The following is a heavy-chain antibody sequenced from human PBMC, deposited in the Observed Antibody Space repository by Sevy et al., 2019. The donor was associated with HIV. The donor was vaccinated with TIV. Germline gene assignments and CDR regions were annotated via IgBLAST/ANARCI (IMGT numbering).Heavy chain of an antibody. J-gene: IGHJ4*02. CDR3: ARDLPPSATTVAHFDY. CDR2: ISSSGSSI. CDR1: EFTFSSYD. V-gene: IGHV3-48*03. Sequence: GGSLRLSCTASEFTFSSYDMNWVRQAPGKGLEWVSKISSSGSSIYYADSVKGRFTISRDNTKNSLYLQMNSLRAEDTALYYCARDLPPSATTVAHFDYWGRGTLVTVSS. D-gene: IGHD4-17*01.